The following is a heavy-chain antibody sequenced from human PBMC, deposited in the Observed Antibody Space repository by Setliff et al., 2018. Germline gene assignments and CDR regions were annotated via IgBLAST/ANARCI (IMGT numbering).Heavy chain of an antibody. D-gene: IGHD3-10*01. CDR2: IIQSGAT. Sequence: PGGSLRLSCAASGFTFRSYSISWIRQAPGKGLEWVSGIIQSGATFYADSVKGRFTISRDNSKSSVFLHINSVTAEDTALYYCALGYYSQYRSYFDDWGPGTQVTVSS. J-gene: IGHJ4*02. V-gene: IGHV3-23*01. CDR1: GFTFRSYS. CDR3: ALGYYSQYRSYFDD.